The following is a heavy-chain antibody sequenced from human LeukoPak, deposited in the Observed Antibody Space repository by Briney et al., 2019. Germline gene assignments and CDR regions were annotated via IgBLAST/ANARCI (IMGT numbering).Heavy chain of an antibody. CDR2: INPNSGGT. V-gene: IGHV1-2*04. J-gene: IGHJ3*02. D-gene: IGHD3-10*01. Sequence: ASVKVSCKASGYTFTGYYMHWVRQAPGQGLEWMGWINPNSGGTNYAQKFQGWVTMTRDTSISTAYMELSRLRSDDTAVYYCARGFEVRGVIMREAFDIWGQGTMVTVSS. CDR3: ARGFEVRGVIMREAFDI. CDR1: GYTFTGYY.